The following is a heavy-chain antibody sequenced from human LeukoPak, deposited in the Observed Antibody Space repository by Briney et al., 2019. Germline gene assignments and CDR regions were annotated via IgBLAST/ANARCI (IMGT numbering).Heavy chain of an antibody. Sequence: SETLSLTCAVHGGSYDDYYCSWISQPPGKGVEWIGEIHPHGIFYYNSSLVSRVTISIDTSKTQFSLRLTSVAAADTAFYYCARGSDRSKAGDLWGQGSLVTVSS. J-gene: IGHJ5*02. CDR3: ARGSDRSKAGDL. D-gene: IGHD6-25*01. V-gene: IGHV4-34*01. CDR1: GGSYDDYY. CDR2: IHPHGIF.